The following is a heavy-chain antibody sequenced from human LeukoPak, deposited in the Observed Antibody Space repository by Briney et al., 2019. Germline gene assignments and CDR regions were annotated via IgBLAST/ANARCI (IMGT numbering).Heavy chain of an antibody. V-gene: IGHV1-2*02. CDR1: GFPFSDSY. D-gene: IGHD2-15*01. CDR3: VREGSGLLTKNFDY. J-gene: IGHJ4*02. CDR2: INPRRGGT. Sequence: ASVKVSCKASGFPFSDSYIHWVRQAPGQGLEWMGYINPRRGGTSSPQKFKGRVTLTADTINTAYMVLSSLISDDTAIYYCVREGSGLLTKNFDYWGQGTLVTVSS.